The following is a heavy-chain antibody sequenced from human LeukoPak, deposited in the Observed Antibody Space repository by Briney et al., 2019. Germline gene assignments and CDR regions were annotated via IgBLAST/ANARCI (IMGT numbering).Heavy chain of an antibody. CDR3: ARGLRDLTTTPG. CDR1: GGSISSYY. CDR2: IYYSGST. Sequence: PSETLSLTCTVSGGSISSYYWSWIRQPPGKGLEWIGYIYYSGSTNYNPSLKSRVTISVDTSKNQFSLKLSSVTAADTAVYYCARGLRDLTTTPGWGQGTLVTVSS. V-gene: IGHV4-59*12. J-gene: IGHJ4*02. D-gene: IGHD4-17*01.